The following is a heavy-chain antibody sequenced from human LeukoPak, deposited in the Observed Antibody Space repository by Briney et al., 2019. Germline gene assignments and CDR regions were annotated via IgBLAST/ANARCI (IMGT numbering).Heavy chain of an antibody. D-gene: IGHD1-26*01. V-gene: IGHV4-59*01. J-gene: IGHJ4*02. Sequence: SETLSLTCAVSGGSISSYYWTWIRQPPGKGLEWIGYIYYSGSTNCNPSLKSRVTISVDTSKNQFSLKLSSVTAADTAVYYCARGGLVGAIYFDYWGQGTLVTVSS. CDR3: ARGGLVGAIYFDY. CDR1: GGSISSYY. CDR2: IYYSGST.